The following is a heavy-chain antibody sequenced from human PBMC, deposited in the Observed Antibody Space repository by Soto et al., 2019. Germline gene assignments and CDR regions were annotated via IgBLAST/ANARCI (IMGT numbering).Heavy chain of an antibody. CDR2: IYYSGST. CDR1: GGSISSYY. Sequence: TLSLTCAVSGGSISSYYWSWIRQPPGKGLEWIGYIYYSGSTNYNPSLKSRGTISVETSKNQFSLKLSSVTAADTAVYYCARERGAGTFDYWGQGTLVTVSS. CDR3: ARERGAGTFDY. V-gene: IGHV4-59*01. J-gene: IGHJ4*02. D-gene: IGHD1-26*01.